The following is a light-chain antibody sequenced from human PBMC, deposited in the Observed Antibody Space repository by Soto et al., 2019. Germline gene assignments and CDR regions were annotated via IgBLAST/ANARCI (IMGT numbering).Light chain of an antibody. CDR2: DVS. CDR1: SSDVGGYNY. J-gene: IGLJ2*01. V-gene: IGLV2-11*01. CDR3: CSYAGSYVV. Sequence: QSALTQPRSVSGSPGQSVTISCTGTSSDVGGYNYVSWYQQHPGKAPKLMIYDVSKRPSGVPDRFSGSKSGNTASLTISGIQAEDEADYYCCSYAGSYVVFGGGNKLTVL.